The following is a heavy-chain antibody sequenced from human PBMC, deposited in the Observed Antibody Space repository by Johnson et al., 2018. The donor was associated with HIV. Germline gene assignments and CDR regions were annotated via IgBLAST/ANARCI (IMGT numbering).Heavy chain of an antibody. CDR2: FNWNGGST. D-gene: IGHD6-13*01. CDR1: GFTFDDYG. V-gene: IGHV3-20*04. J-gene: IGHJ3*02. Sequence: VQLVESGGGMVRPGGSLRLSCVASGFTFDDYGMSWVRQAPGKGLEWVSGFNWNGGSTGYAGSVKGRFTISRDNAKESLYLHMNSLRADDTALYCCARVRAAAVSDAFDIWGQGTMVTVSS. CDR3: ARVRAAAVSDAFDI.